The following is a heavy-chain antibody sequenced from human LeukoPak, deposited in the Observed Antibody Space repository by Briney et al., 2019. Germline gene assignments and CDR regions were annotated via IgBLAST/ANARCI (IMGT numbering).Heavy chain of an antibody. CDR3: ARDSPYGDYLPYYFDY. J-gene: IGHJ4*02. V-gene: IGHV4-34*01. CDR2: INHSGST. CDR1: GGSFSGYY. Sequence: SETLSLTCAVYGGSFSGYYWSWIRQPPGKGLEWIGEINHSGSTNYNPSLKSRVTISVDTSKNQFSLKLSSVTAADTAVYYCARDSPYGDYLPYYFDYWGQGTLVTVSS. D-gene: IGHD4-17*01.